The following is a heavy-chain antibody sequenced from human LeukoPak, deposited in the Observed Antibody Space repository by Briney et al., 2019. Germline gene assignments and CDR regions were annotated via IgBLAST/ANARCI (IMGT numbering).Heavy chain of an antibody. CDR2: IYYSGST. CDR1: GGSISSYY. CDR3: ARVGNSGYDLDY. V-gene: IGHV4-59*01. D-gene: IGHD5-12*01. Sequence: SETLSLTCTVSGGSISSYYWSWLRQPQGKGLDWIGYIYYSGSTNYNPSLKSRVTISVDTSKNQFSLKLSSVTAADTAVYYCARVGNSGYDLDYWGQGTLVTVSS. J-gene: IGHJ4*02.